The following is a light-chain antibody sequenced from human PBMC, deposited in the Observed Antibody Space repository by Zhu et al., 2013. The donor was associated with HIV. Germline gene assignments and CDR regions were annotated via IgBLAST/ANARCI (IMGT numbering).Light chain of an antibody. V-gene: IGKV4-1*01. CDR3: QSYDSSLSAWL. CDR1: RSVLFSDNRNY. CDR2: WAS. Sequence: DIVMTQSPDSLAVSLGERATINCKSSRSVLFSDNRNYLAWYQQKPRQPPKLLIYWASNRASGVPDRFSGSKSGTSASLAITGLQADDEADYYCQSYDSSLSAWLFGEGTK. J-gene: IGKJ1*01.